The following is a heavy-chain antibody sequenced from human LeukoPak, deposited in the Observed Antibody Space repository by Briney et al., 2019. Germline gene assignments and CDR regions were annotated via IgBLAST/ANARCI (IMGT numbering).Heavy chain of an antibody. D-gene: IGHD3-10*01. CDR1: GDSVSTNSAT. CDR3: ARETSVLLWFGELFANWFDP. Sequence: SRTLSLTCAISGDSVSTNSATWTWLRQSPSRGLEWLGRTYYRSKWNNDYAVSMKSRITINPDTSKNQFSLQLNFVTPEDTAVYYCARETSVLLWFGELFANWFDPWGQGTLVTVSS. J-gene: IGHJ5*02. CDR2: TYYRSKWNN. V-gene: IGHV6-1*01.